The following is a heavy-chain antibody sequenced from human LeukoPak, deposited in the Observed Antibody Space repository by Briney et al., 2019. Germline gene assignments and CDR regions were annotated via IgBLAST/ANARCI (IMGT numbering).Heavy chain of an antibody. J-gene: IGHJ4*02. Sequence: PGGSLRLSCAASGFTFSSYGMHWVRQAPGKGLEWVAFIRYDGSNKYYADSVKGRFTISRDNSKNTLYLQMNSLRAEDTAVYYCAKDPPGTMVRGQDPTGGYWGQGTLVTVSS. CDR3: AKDPPGTMVRGQDPTGGY. D-gene: IGHD3-10*01. V-gene: IGHV3-30*02. CDR1: GFTFSSYG. CDR2: IRYDGSNK.